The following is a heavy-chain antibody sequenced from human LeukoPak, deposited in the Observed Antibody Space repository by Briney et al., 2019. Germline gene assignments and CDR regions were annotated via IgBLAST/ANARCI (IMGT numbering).Heavy chain of an antibody. CDR1: GFTFSSYA. CDR3: EKSLGYSNHDPFDY. D-gene: IGHD4-11*01. CDR2: ISGSGGST. J-gene: IGHJ4*02. Sequence: GGSLRLSCAASGFTFSSYAMSWVRQAPGKGLEWVSAISGSGGSTYYADSVKGRFTISRDNSKNTPYLQMNSLRAEDTAVYYCEKSLGYSNHDPFDYGGRGTRVTVSS. V-gene: IGHV3-23*01.